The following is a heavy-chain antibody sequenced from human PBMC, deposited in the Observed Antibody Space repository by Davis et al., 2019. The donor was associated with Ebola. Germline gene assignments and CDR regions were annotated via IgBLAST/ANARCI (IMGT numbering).Heavy chain of an antibody. CDR3: ANPSAYGGKRGAAFDI. D-gene: IGHD4-23*01. CDR1: GFTFSSYA. J-gene: IGHJ3*02. V-gene: IGHV3-30-3*01. CDR2: ISYDGSNK. Sequence: PGGSLRLSCAASGFTFSSYAMHWVRQAPGKGLEWVAVISYDGSNKYYADSVKGRFTISRDNSKNTLYLQMNSLRAEDTAVYYCANPSAYGGKRGAAFDIWGQGTMVTVSS.